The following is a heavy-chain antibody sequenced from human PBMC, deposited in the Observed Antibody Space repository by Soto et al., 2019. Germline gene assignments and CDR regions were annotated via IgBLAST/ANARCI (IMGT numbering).Heavy chain of an antibody. CDR3: ATGPIFTGYPRDYYYGMDV. V-gene: IGHV4-39*07. Sequence: PSETLSLTCTVSGGSISSSSYYWGWIRQPPGKGLEWIGSTYYSGSTYYNPSLKSRVTISVDTSKNQFSLKLSSVTAADTAAYYCATGPIFTGYPRDYYYGMDVWGQGTTVT. J-gene: IGHJ6*02. D-gene: IGHD3-9*01. CDR1: GGSISSSSYY. CDR2: TYYSGST.